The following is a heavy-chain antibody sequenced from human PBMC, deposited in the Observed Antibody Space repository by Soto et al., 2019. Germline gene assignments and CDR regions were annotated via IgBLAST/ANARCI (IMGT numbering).Heavy chain of an antibody. CDR3: ARDFGYSSSWDPNYYYYGMDV. CDR2: ISYDGSNK. CDR1: GFTFSSYA. V-gene: IGHV3-30-3*01. J-gene: IGHJ6*02. D-gene: IGHD6-13*01. Sequence: GGSLRLSCAASGFTFSSYAMHWFRQAPGKGLECVAVISYDGSNKYYADSVKGRFTISRDNAKNSLYLQMNSLRAEDTAVYYCARDFGYSSSWDPNYYYYGMDVWGQGTTVTVS.